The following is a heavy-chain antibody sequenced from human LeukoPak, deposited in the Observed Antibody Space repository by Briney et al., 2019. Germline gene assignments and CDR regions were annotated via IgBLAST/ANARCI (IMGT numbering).Heavy chain of an antibody. CDR3: AKSGERPFYYGSGSYYPKYWYFDL. CDR2: ISYDGSNK. J-gene: IGHJ2*01. D-gene: IGHD3-10*01. CDR1: GFTFSSYA. Sequence: GGSLRLSCAASGFTFSSYAMHWVRQAPGKGLEWVAVISYDGSNKYYADSVKGRFTISRDNSKNTLYLQMNSLRAEDTAVYYCAKSGERPFYYGSGSYYPKYWYFDLWGRGTLVTVSS. V-gene: IGHV3-30*04.